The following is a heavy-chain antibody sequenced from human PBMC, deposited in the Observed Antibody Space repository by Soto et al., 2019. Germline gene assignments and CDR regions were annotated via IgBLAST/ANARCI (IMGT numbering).Heavy chain of an antibody. J-gene: IGHJ5*02. V-gene: IGHV1-8*01. Sequence: ASVKVSCKASGYTFTSYDINWVRQATGQGLEWMGWMNPNSGNTGYAQKFQGRVTMTRNTSISTAYMELSSLRSEDTAVYYCARRIERGIAAAGRNWFDPWGQGTLVTVSS. CDR3: ARRIERGIAAAGRNWFDP. CDR1: GYTFTSYD. CDR2: MNPNSGNT. D-gene: IGHD6-13*01.